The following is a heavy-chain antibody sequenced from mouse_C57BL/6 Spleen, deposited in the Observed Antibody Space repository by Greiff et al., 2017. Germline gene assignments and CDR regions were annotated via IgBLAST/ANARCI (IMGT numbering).Heavy chain of an antibody. D-gene: IGHD2-4*01. CDR2: ISYDGSN. CDR1: GYSITSGYY. J-gene: IGHJ4*01. CDR3: AREDDYPYAMDY. Sequence: ESGPGLVKPSQSLSLTCSVTGYSITSGYYWNWIRQFPGNKLEWMGYISYDGSNNYNPSLKNRISITRDTSKNQFFLKLNSVTTEDTATYYCAREDDYPYAMDYWGQGTSVTVSS. V-gene: IGHV3-6*01.